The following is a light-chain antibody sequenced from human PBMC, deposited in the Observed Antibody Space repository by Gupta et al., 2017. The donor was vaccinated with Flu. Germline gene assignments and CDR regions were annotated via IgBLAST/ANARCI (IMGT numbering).Light chain of an antibody. CDR3: QSYDISLTEPL. V-gene: IGLV1-40*01. CDR2: ADF. Sequence: NIGGGYDVHWYQVLPGTAPKLLISADFNRPSGVPERFSDSRAGPSVSLAITGLQAEDEGVYYCQSYDISLTEPLFGGGPKVTVL. J-gene: IGLJ2*01. CDR1: NIGGGYD.